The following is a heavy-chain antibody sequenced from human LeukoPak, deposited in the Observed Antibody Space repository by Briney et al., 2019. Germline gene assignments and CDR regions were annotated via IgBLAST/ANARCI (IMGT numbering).Heavy chain of an antibody. CDR3: VREVYDCRGYYSYFDY. D-gene: IGHD3-22*01. J-gene: IGHJ4*02. V-gene: IGHV3-13*05. CDR1: AFTFRSYD. CDR2: IVTAGDP. Sequence: GASLRLSCAPSAFTFRSYDMQCVRHTTRKGLESVSAIVTAGDPYYPGCIKDKLTIHRENANNSLYLQMNSLCAGDTAVYDCVREVYDCRGYYSYFDYWGQGTLVTVSS.